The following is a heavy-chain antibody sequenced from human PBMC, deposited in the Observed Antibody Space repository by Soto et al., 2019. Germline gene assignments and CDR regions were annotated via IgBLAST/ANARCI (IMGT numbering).Heavy chain of an antibody. CDR3: ARAWRVSGYGLYYYYYGMDV. J-gene: IGHJ6*02. V-gene: IGHV3-48*02. CDR1: GFTFSSYS. D-gene: IGHD5-12*01. Sequence: PGGSLRLSCAASGFTFSSYSMNWVRQAPGKGLEWVSYISSSSSTIYHADSVKGRFTISRDNAKNSLYLQMNSLRDEDTAVYYCARAWRVSGYGLYYYYYGMDVWGQGTTVTVSS. CDR2: ISSSSSTI.